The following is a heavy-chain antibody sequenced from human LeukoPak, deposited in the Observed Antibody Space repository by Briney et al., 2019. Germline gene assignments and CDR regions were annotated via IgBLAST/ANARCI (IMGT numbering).Heavy chain of an antibody. V-gene: IGHV3-9*01. Sequence: PGRSLRLSCAASGFTFDDYAMHWVRQAPGKGLEWVSGISWNSGSIGYADSVKGRFTISRDNSKNTLYLQMNSLRAEDTAVYYCAKDRLNYGSGSYYTWFDPWGQGTLVTVSS. CDR3: AKDRLNYGSGSYYTWFDP. J-gene: IGHJ5*02. CDR1: GFTFDDYA. D-gene: IGHD3-10*01. CDR2: ISWNSGSI.